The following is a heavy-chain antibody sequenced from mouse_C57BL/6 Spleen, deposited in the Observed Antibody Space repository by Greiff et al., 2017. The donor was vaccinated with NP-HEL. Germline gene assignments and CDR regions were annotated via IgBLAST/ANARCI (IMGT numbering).Heavy chain of an antibody. D-gene: IGHD3-2*02. CDR1: GYTFTSYW. Sequence: VQLQQPGAELVRPGSSVKLSCKASGYTFTSYWMDWVKQRPGQGLEWIGNIYPSDSETHYNQKFKDKATLTVDKSSSTAYMQLSSLTSVDSAVYYCARESSGYPFFDYWGQGTTLTVSS. CDR2: IYPSDSET. J-gene: IGHJ2*01. CDR3: ARESSGYPFFDY. V-gene: IGHV1-61*01.